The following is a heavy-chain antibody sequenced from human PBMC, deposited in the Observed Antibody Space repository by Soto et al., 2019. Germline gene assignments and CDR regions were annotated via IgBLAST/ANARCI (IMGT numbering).Heavy chain of an antibody. CDR1: GDSISSSSYY. Sequence: SETLSLTCTVSGDSISSSSYYWGWTRQPPGKGLEWIGSIYYSGSTYYNPSLKSRVTISVDTSKNQFSLKLSSVTAADTAVYYCASLPHDYGDYGDYYYGMDVWGQGTTVTVSS. V-gene: IGHV4-39*01. CDR2: IYYSGST. CDR3: ASLPHDYGDYGDYYYGMDV. J-gene: IGHJ6*02. D-gene: IGHD4-17*01.